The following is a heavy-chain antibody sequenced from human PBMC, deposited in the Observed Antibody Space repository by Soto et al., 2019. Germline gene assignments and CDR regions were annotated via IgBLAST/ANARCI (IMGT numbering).Heavy chain of an antibody. Sequence: EVQLVEYGGGSVQPGESLKLSCAASEFTLSSYWMHWVRKAPGKGLVWVSRITGDGSGANYADSVKGRFTILRDNAKNTLYLQMNSLRAEDSDVYYCASDRVHGSGSLHYWGQEILVTVSS. V-gene: IGHV3-74*01. D-gene: IGHD3-10*01. CDR3: ASDRVHGSGSLHY. CDR1: EFTLSSYW. J-gene: IGHJ4*02. CDR2: ITGDGSGA.